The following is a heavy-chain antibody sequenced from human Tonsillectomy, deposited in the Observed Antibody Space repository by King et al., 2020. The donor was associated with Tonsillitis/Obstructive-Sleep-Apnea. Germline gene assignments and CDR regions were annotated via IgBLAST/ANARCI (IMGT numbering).Heavy chain of an antibody. Sequence: QLVQSGAEVKKPGASLKISCKGSGYSFTSYWIGWVRQMPGKGLEWMGVIYPGDSDTRYSPSFQGQVTISADKSISTAYLQWSSLRASDTAIYYCARAGDFWSGPQRYMDVWGKGTTVTVSS. V-gene: IGHV5-51*01. CDR1: GYSFTSYW. D-gene: IGHD3-3*01. CDR2: IYPGDSDT. CDR3: ARAGDFWSGPQRYMDV. J-gene: IGHJ6*03.